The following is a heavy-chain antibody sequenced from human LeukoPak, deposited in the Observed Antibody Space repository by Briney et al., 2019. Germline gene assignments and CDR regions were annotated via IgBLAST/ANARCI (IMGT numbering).Heavy chain of an antibody. Sequence: GSLRLSCAASGFTLRSYDMSWVRQAPGKGLEWVAATSGSGVNSYYADSVRGRFTISRDNSQNTLYLQMDSLRAEDTTLYYCAKEYSGYDFDYWGQGTLVTVSS. CDR2: TSGSGVNS. CDR1: GFTLRSYD. CDR3: AKEYSGYDFDY. D-gene: IGHD5-12*01. V-gene: IGHV3-23*01. J-gene: IGHJ4*02.